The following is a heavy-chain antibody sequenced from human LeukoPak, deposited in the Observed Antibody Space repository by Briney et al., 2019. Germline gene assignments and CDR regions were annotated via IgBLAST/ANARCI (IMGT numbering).Heavy chain of an antibody. J-gene: IGHJ4*02. Sequence: GGSLRLSCAASGFTFSSYGMHWVRQAPGKGLEWVAFIRYDGSNKYYADSVKGRLTISRDNAKNSLFLQMHSLRAEDTAVYYCATDDYGAFDYWGQGTLVTVSS. CDR1: GFTFSSYG. CDR3: ATDDYGAFDY. CDR2: IRYDGSNK. V-gene: IGHV3-30*02. D-gene: IGHD4/OR15-4a*01.